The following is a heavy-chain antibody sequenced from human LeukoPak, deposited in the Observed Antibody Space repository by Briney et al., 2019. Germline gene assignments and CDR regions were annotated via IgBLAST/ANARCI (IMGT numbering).Heavy chain of an antibody. CDR2: IRYDGSNK. D-gene: IGHD1-26*01. V-gene: IGHV3-30*02. CDR1: GFTFSSYG. CDR3: AKAIATKWELTT. J-gene: IGHJ5*02. Sequence: GGSLRLSCAASGFTFSSYGMHWVRQAPGKGLEWVAFIRYDGSNKYYADSVKGRFTISRDNSKNTLYLQMNSLRAEDTAVYYCAKAIATKWELTTWGQGTLVTVSS.